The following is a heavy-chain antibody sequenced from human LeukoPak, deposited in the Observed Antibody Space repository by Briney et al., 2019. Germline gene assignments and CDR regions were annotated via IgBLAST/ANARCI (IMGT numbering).Heavy chain of an antibody. CDR1: GYTFSSSG. Sequence: GGSLRLSCAAYGYTFSSSGISSVRQAPGKGLEWVSAISGSGGSTYYADCVKDRVTISRDNSKNTVYLQMNSLRAEDTTVYYCVRDRYSGSRVGCHTWFDPWDQGTLVTVSS. V-gene: IGHV3-23*01. D-gene: IGHD1-26*01. CDR2: ISGSGGST. CDR3: VRDRYSGSRVGCHTWFDP. J-gene: IGHJ5*02.